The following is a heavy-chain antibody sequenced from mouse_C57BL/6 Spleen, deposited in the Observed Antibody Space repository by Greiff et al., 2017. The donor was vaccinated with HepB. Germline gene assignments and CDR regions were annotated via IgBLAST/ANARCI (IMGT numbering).Heavy chain of an antibody. J-gene: IGHJ1*03. CDR1: GYTFTSYW. Sequence: VQLQQPGAELVMPGASVKLSCKASGYTFTSYWMHWVKQRPGQGLEWIGEIDPSASYTNYNQKFKGKSTLTVDKSSSTAYMQLSSLTSEDSAVYYCAKTPRPGYVDVWGTGTTVTVSS. CDR3: AKTPRPGYVDV. CDR2: IDPSASYT. V-gene: IGHV1-69*01.